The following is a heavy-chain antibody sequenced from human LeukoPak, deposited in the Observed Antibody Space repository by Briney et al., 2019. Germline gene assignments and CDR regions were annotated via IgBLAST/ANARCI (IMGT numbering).Heavy chain of an antibody. Sequence: SETLSLTCAVYGGSFSGYYWSWIRQPPGKGLEWIGEINHSGSTKYNPSLKSRVTISVDTSKNQFSLKLSSVTAADTAVYYCARGLVVVVAATRVAYYGMDVWGQGTRSPSP. CDR3: ARGLVVVVAATRVAYYGMDV. J-gene: IGHJ6*02. V-gene: IGHV4-34*01. D-gene: IGHD2-15*01. CDR2: INHSGST. CDR1: GGSFSGYY.